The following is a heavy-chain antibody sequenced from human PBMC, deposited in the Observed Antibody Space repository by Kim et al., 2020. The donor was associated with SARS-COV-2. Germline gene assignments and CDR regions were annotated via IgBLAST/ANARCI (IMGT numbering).Heavy chain of an antibody. CDR3: ASTNPAAVGATSFDY. CDR1: GGSISSYY. D-gene: IGHD1-26*01. J-gene: IGHJ4*02. V-gene: IGHV4-59*01. CDR2: IYYSGST. Sequence: SETLSLTCTVSGGSISSYYWSWIRQPPGKGLEWIGYIYYSGSTNYNPSLKSRVTISVDTSKNQFSLKLSSVTAADTAVYYCASTNPAAVGATSFDYWGQGTLVTVSS.